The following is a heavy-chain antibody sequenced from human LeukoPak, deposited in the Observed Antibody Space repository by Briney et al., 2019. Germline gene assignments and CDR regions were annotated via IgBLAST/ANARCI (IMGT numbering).Heavy chain of an antibody. CDR3: ARDRATMVRGYYGMDV. Sequence: GGSLRLSCAASGFTFSSYGMHWVRQASGKGLEWVAVIWYDGSNKYYADSVKGRFTISRDNSKNTLYLQMNSLRAEDTAVYYCARDRATMVRGYYGMDVWGQGTTVTVSS. J-gene: IGHJ6*02. D-gene: IGHD3-10*01. CDR2: IWYDGSNK. CDR1: GFTFSSYG. V-gene: IGHV3-33*01.